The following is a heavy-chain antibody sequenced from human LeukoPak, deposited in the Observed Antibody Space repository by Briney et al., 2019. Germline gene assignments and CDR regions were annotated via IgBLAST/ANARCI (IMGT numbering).Heavy chain of an antibody. CDR2: INPNSGGT. V-gene: IGHV1-2*02. D-gene: IGHD3-3*01. Sequence: GASVKVSCKASGYTFTGYYMHWVRQAPGQGLEWMGWINPNSGGTNYAQKFQGRVTMTRDTSISTAYMELSSLRSEDTAVYYCARDSVKNDFWSGYYIYYYYYMDVWGKGTTVTVSS. CDR3: ARDSVKNDFWSGYYIYYYYYMDV. CDR1: GYTFTGYY. J-gene: IGHJ6*03.